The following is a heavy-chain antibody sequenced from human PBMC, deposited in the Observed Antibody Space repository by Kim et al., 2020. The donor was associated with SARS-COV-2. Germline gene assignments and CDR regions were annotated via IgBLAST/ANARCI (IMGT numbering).Heavy chain of an antibody. CDR2: IKSKTDGGTT. J-gene: IGHJ6*02. Sequence: GGSLRLSCAASGFTFSNAWMSWVRQAPGKGLEWVGRIKSKTDGGTTDYAAPVKGRFTISRDDSKNTLYLQMNSLKTEDTAVYYCTTVRFLAYYGMDVWGQGTTVTVSS. CDR1: GFTFSNAW. V-gene: IGHV3-15*01. D-gene: IGHD3-3*01. CDR3: TTVRFLAYYGMDV.